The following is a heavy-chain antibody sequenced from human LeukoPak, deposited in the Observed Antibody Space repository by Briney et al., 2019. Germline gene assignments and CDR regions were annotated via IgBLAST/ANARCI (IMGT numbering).Heavy chain of an antibody. J-gene: IGHJ6*03. D-gene: IGHD1-1*01. V-gene: IGHV3-23*01. Sequence: GGSLRLSCAASGFTFNSYAMSWVRQAPGKGLEWVSAIIGSGGSTYYADSVKGRFTISRDNSKNTLYLQMNILRAEDMAVYYCAKDGYDYYYYYVDVWGKGTTVTVSS. CDR3: AKDGYDYYYYYVDV. CDR1: GFTFNSYA. CDR2: IIGSGGST.